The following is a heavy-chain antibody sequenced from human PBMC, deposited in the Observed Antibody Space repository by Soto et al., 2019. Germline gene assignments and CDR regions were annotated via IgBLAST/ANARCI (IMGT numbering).Heavy chain of an antibody. V-gene: IGHV1-69*01. Sequence: QVQLVQSGAEVKKPGSSVKVSCKASGGTFSSYAISWVRQAPGQGLEWMGGIIPIFGTANYTQKFQGRVTITADESTSTAYMELSSLRSEDTAVYYCASEYYYGSGSYPYYFDYWGQGTLVTLSS. CDR2: IIPIFGTA. CDR1: GGTFSSYA. D-gene: IGHD3-10*01. J-gene: IGHJ4*02. CDR3: ASEYYYGSGSYPYYFDY.